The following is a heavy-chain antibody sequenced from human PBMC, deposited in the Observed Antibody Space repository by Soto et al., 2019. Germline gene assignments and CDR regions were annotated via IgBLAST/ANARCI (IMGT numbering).Heavy chain of an antibody. CDR3: ARGPTDYYDKSGDYCLDY. CDR2: ISTYNGNT. CDR1: GYSFITYG. J-gene: IGHJ4*02. D-gene: IGHD3-22*01. Sequence: QVQLVQSGAEVKKPGESVMVSCKGSGYSFITYGMSWVRQAPGQGLEWVGWISTYNGNTKYVESLQGRVTMTTDTTTSTAYMELRSLRSDDTAVYYCARGPTDYYDKSGDYCLDYWGQGTLVTVSP. V-gene: IGHV1-18*01.